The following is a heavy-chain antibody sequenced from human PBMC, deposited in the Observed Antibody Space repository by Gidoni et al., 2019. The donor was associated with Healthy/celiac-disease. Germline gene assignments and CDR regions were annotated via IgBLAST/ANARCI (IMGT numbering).Heavy chain of an antibody. J-gene: IGHJ6*02. CDR3: TRCADYDFWSGYSTSDYYGMDV. CDR2: IRSKAYGGTT. CDR1: GFTFGQYA. Sequence: EVQLVESGGGLVTPGRSLGLSCTASGFTFGQYALSWFRQAPGKGLEWVGLIRSKAYGGTTEYAGSVKGRFTISRDDYKSIAYLQMNSLKTEDTAVYYCTRCADYDFWSGYSTSDYYGMDVWGQGTTVTVSS. V-gene: IGHV3-49*05. D-gene: IGHD3-3*01.